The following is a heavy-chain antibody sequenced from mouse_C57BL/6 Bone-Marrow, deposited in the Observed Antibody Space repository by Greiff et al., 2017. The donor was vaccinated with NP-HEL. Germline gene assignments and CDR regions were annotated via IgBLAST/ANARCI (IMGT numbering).Heavy chain of an antibody. D-gene: IGHD2-4*01. Sequence: EVKLMESGGGLVKPGGSLKLSCAASGFTFSDYGMHWVRQAPEKGLEWVAYISSGSSTIYYADTVKGRFTISRDNAKNTLFLQMTSLRSEDTAMYYCERQLGYYNYDDYAMDYWGQGTSVTVSS. CDR1: GFTFSDYG. V-gene: IGHV5-17*01. CDR3: ERQLGYYNYDDYAMDY. J-gene: IGHJ4*01. CDR2: ISSGSSTI.